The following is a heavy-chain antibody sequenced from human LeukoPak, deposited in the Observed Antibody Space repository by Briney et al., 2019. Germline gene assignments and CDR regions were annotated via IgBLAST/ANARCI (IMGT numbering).Heavy chain of an antibody. V-gene: IGHV3-72*01. CDR1: GFAFSDHH. J-gene: IGHJ4*02. D-gene: IGHD7-27*01. CDR2: IRNKANRYTT. CDR3: ARSPLGIAPFDY. Sequence: GGSLRLSCAASGFAFSDHHMDWVRQAPGEGLEWVARIRNKANRYTTEYAASVKGRFTISRDDSENSLYLQMDSLKTEDTAVYYCARSPLGIAPFDYWGQGTLVTVSS.